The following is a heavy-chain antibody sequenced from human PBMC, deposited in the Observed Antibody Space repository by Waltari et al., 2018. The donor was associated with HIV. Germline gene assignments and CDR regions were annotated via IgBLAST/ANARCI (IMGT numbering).Heavy chain of an antibody. J-gene: IGHJ6*02. Sequence: EVQLVQSGAEVKKPGESLKISCKGSGYNFANYWIGWVRQMPEKGLEWMGIIYPGDSDTRYSPSSADKSISTAYLQWSSLKASDTAMYYCARHLWFGEPSHYYYYYGMDVWGQGTTVTVSS. V-gene: IGHV5-51*01. D-gene: IGHD3-10*01. CDR3: ARHLWFGEPSHYYYYYGMDV. CDR1: GYNFANYW. CDR2: IYPGDSDT.